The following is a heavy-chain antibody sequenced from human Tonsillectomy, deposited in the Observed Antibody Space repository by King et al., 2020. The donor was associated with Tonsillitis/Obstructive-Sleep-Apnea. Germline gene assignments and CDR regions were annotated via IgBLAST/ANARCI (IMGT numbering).Heavy chain of an antibody. Sequence: VQLVESGGGVVQPGRSLRLSCAASGFTFSNYAIHWVRQAPGKGLEWVAVISYDGSNKYYSDSLKGRFTISRDNSKNTLDLQMNSLRAEDTAVYYCAREGIYDSSGYADAFDIWGQGTMVTVSS. D-gene: IGHD3-22*01. V-gene: IGHV3-30*04. CDR3: AREGIYDSSGYADAFDI. CDR2: ISYDGSNK. J-gene: IGHJ3*02. CDR1: GFTFSNYA.